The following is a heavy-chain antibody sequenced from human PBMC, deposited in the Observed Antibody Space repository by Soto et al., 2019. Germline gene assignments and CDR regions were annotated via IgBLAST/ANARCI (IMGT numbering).Heavy chain of an antibody. J-gene: IGHJ4*02. CDR3: ATSITKLDSTAVDY. D-gene: IGHD3-22*01. CDR2: VIPVFGTA. CDR1: GGSFSNFA. Sequence: QVQLVQSGAEVKKPGSSVKVSCKASGGSFSNFAFNWVRQAPGQGLEWMGGVIPVFGTANYSQKFQGRVTLTADESTSTTYMELSSLRSEDTAVFYCATSITKLDSTAVDYWGQGTLVTVSS. V-gene: IGHV1-69*01.